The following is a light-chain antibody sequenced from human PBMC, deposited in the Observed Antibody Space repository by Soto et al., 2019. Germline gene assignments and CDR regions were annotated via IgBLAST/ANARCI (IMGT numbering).Light chain of an antibody. CDR3: CSYAGREVV. V-gene: IGLV2-23*01. CDR2: KGS. J-gene: IGLJ2*01. CDR1: SSDVGSYNL. Sequence: QSALTQPASVSGSPGQSITISCTGTSSDVGSYNLVSWYQQHPGKAPKLMIYKGSKRPSGVSNRFSGSKSGNTASLTISGLQAEDEADYYCCSYAGREVVFGGGTKLTVL.